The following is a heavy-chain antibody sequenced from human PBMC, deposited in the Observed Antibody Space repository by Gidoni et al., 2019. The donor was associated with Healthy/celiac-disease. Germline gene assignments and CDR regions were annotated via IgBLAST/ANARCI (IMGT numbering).Heavy chain of an antibody. CDR2: ISYDGSNK. J-gene: IGHJ6*02. D-gene: IGHD2-2*01. CDR3: ASDIVVVPAAKSVPHYYGMDV. V-gene: IGHV3-30-3*01. CDR1: GFTFSSYA. Sequence: QVQLVESGGGVVQPGRSLRLSCAASGFTFSSYAMHWVRQAPGKGLEWVAVISYDGSNKYYADSVKGRFTISRDNSKNTLYLQMNSLRAEDTAVYYCASDIVVVPAAKSVPHYYGMDVWGQGTTVTVSS.